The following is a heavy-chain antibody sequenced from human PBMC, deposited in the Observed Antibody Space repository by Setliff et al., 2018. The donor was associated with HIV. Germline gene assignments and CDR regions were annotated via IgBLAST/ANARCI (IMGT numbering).Heavy chain of an antibody. Sequence: ASVKVSCKTSGGFLSNNGIAWVRQAPGQGLEWMGGVTPALYLTTHAEKFQSRVTFTTDDSTSSVYMELSSLRSDDTATYYCATDSGVVPPRTLDIWGQGTVGT. V-gene: IGHV1-69*10. CDR3: ATDSGVVPPRTLDI. CDR2: VTPALYLT. CDR1: GGFLSNNG. D-gene: IGHD3-16*01. J-gene: IGHJ3*02.